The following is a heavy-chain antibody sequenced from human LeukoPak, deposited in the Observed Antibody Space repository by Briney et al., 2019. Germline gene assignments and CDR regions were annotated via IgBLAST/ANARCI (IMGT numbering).Heavy chain of an antibody. V-gene: IGHV1-18*01. CDR1: GHTFTSYG. J-gene: IGHJ4*02. D-gene: IGHD3-3*01. Sequence: ASVKVSCRASGHTFTSYGISRVRQAPGQGLEWMGWISAYNGNTNYAQKLQGRVTMTTDTSTSTAYMELRSLRSDDTAVYYCAREATDYDFWSGLSDYWGQGTLVTVSS. CDR3: AREATDYDFWSGLSDY. CDR2: ISAYNGNT.